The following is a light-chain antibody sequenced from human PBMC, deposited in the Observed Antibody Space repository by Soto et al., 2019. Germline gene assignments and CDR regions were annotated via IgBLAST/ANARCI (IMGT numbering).Light chain of an antibody. V-gene: IGKV1-33*01. CDR3: QKSDHLPL. CDR2: DAY. Sequence: IQMTQSPPSLSASVGDRVTITCQASHDIGNSLNWYQDKPGQAPKLVIYDAYNLETGVPSTFSGGGYGTHFTFTISSLRPEDIGTYYCQKSDHLPLFGPGTKV. CDR1: HDIGNS. J-gene: IGKJ3*01.